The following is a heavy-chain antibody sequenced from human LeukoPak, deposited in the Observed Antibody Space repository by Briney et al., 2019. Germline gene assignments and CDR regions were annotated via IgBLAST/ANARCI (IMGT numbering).Heavy chain of an antibody. D-gene: IGHD2-15*01. J-gene: IGHJ4*02. CDR1: GFTFSNYG. Sequence: GGSLRLSCAASGFTFSNYGMNWVRQAPGKGLEWVSTISGSGGSTYYADSVKGRFTISRDNSKNTLYLQMNSLRAEDTAVYYCAKEAGYCSGGSCRADEFDYWGQGTLVTVSS. CDR3: AKEAGYCSGGSCRADEFDY. V-gene: IGHV3-23*01. CDR2: ISGSGGST.